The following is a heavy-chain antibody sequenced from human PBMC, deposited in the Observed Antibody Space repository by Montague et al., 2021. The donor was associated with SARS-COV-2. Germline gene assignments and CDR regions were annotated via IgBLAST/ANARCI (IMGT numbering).Heavy chain of an antibody. D-gene: IGHD2-21*02. J-gene: IGHJ4*02. CDR3: AKRVVVTSYRYFDY. CDR1: GFRFSGYA. V-gene: IGHV3-23*01. Sequence: SLSLSFSASGFRFSGYAMSWVRQAPGKGLEWVSAIGASGNDTYYADSVRGRFTSSRDNSKNMLYLQLNSLRVEDTAVYYCAKRVVVTSYRYFDYWGQGTLVTVSS. CDR2: IGASGNDT.